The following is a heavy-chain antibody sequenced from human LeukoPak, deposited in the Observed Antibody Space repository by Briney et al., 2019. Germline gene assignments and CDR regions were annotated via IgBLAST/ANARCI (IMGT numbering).Heavy chain of an antibody. D-gene: IGHD2-15*01. CDR1: GFTFSSYA. CDR3: ARDIRDIVVVVAARYYYYGMDV. Sequence: PGGSLRLSCAASGFTFSSYAMHWVRQAPGKGLEWGAVISYDGSNKYYADSVKGRFTISRDNSKNTLYLQMTSLRAEDTAVYYCARDIRDIVVVVAARYYYYGMDVWGKGTTVTVSS. V-gene: IGHV3-30*04. CDR2: ISYDGSNK. J-gene: IGHJ6*04.